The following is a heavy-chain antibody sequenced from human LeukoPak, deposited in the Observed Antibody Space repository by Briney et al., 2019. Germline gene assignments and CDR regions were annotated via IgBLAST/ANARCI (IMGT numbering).Heavy chain of an antibody. CDR2: IYHSGST. CDR3: ARDQATTTMVRGVHFDY. Sequence: PSGTLSLTRAVSGGSISSSNWWSWVRQPPVKGLEWIGEIYHSGSTNYNPSLKSRVTISVDKSKNQFSLKLSSVTAADTAVYYCARDQATTTMVRGVHFDYWGQGTLVTASS. D-gene: IGHD3-10*01. CDR1: GGSISSSNW. V-gene: IGHV4-4*02. J-gene: IGHJ4*02.